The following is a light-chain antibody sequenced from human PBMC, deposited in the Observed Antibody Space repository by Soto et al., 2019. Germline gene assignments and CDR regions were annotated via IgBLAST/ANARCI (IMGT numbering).Light chain of an antibody. J-gene: IGKJ5*01. CDR3: MQSTHLPLT. V-gene: IGKV2D-29*02. CDR2: EVS. CDR1: QSLLSSGGETY. Sequence: DIVMSQTPLSLSVTPGQPASISCRSSQSLLSSGGETYLFWYLQRPGQSPQLLIYEVSNRISGVPDRFVGSGSWTYFTLKIGRVEAEDAGVDYCMQSTHLPLTFGKGTLLEVK.